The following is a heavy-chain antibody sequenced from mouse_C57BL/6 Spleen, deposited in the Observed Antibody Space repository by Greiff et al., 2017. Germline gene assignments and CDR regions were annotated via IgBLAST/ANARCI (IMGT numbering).Heavy chain of an antibody. CDR1: GFTFSSYA. D-gene: IGHD2-3*01. CDR2: ISSGGDYI. CDR3: TRDGGPYYFDY. J-gene: IGHJ2*01. V-gene: IGHV5-9-1*02. Sequence: EVKLVESGEGLVKPGGSLKLSCAASGFTFSSYAMSWVRQTPEKRLEWVAYISSGGDYIYYADTVKGRFTISRDNARNTLYLQMSSLKSEDTAMYYCTRDGGPYYFDYWGQGTTLTVSS.